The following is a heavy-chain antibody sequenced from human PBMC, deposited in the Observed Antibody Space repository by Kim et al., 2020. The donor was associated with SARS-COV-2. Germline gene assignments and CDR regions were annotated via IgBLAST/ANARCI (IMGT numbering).Heavy chain of an antibody. CDR2: TYYRSKWNN. Sequence: SQTLSLTCAISGDSVSSTIVSWNWIRQSPWRGLEWLGRTYYRSKWNNDYAVSVKSRITINPDASKNPFSLQLNSVTPENTAVYYCARDFAYYMDVWGKGTTVTVSS. CDR1: GDSVSSTIVS. V-gene: IGHV6-1*01. CDR3: ARDFAYYMDV. J-gene: IGHJ6*03.